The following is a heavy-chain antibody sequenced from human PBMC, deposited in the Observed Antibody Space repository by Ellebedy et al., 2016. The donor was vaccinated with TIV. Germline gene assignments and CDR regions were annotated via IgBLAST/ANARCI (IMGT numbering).Heavy chain of an antibody. CDR1: GFSFTNYW. CDR2: IDPSDPYT. V-gene: IGHV5-10-1*01. Sequence: GESLKISCTGSGFSFTNYWISWVRQLPGTGLEWLGRIDPSDPYTDYNPSFRGHATFSVDRSITTAYLYWDSLKSSDTAIYYCARMVNSVTPFYFALWGQGTLVTVSS. D-gene: IGHD2-21*01. J-gene: IGHJ4*01. CDR3: ARMVNSVTPFYFAL.